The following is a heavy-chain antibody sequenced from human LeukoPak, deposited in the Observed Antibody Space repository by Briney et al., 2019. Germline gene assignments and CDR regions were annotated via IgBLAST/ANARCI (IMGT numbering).Heavy chain of an antibody. CDR3: VRDRELTY. CDR2: VYSSGNT. V-gene: IGHV4-4*08. D-gene: IGHD3-10*01. J-gene: IGHJ4*02. Sequence: SETLSLTCTVSDGSISIYYWSWIRQPPGEGLEWIGYVYSSGNTNYSPSLKGRAIISADTSKNQFSLKLTSVTAADTAVYYCVRDRELTYWGQGILVTVSS. CDR1: DGSISIYY.